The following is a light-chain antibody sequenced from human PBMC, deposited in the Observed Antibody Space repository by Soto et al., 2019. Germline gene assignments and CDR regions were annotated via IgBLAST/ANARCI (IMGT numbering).Light chain of an antibody. CDR3: QQYYIMYT. V-gene: IGKV3-11*01. CDR1: QSVGST. J-gene: IGKJ2*01. Sequence: EIVLTQSPGTLSLSPGERATLSCRASQSVGSTLAWYQQKPGQPPRLLIYDAFSRATGIPARFSGGGSGSDFTLTISSLEAGDSALYYCQQYYIMYTFGQGTKLEIK. CDR2: DAF.